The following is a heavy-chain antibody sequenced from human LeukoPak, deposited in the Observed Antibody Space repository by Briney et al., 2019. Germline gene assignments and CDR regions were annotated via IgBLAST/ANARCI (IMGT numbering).Heavy chain of an antibody. CDR1: GGSINNYY. Sequence: SETLSLTCSVSGGSINNYYWNWIRQPPGKGLEWIGYIYYSGNTRYNPSLQSRVTMSIGTSKTQFSLKLDSVTAADTAVYYCASLKYYYGSGGGYGMDVWGQGTTVTVSS. CDR3: ASLKYYYGSGGGYGMDV. V-gene: IGHV4-59*08. CDR2: IYYSGNT. D-gene: IGHD3-10*01. J-gene: IGHJ6*02.